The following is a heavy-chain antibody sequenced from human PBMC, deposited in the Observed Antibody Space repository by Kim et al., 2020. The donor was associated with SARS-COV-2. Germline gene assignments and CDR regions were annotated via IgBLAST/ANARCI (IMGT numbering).Heavy chain of an antibody. V-gene: IGHV1-58*01. J-gene: IGHJ6*02. D-gene: IGHD6-19*01. Sequence: NSAQKFQERVTITRDMSTTTAYLEQSSVKSEDTAVYYCAAASRQSDYGMDVWGQGTTVTVSS. CDR3: AAASRQSDYGMDV.